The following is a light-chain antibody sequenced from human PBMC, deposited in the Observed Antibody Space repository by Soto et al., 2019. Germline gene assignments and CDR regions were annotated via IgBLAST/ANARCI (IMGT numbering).Light chain of an antibody. CDR1: QSIDTW. J-gene: IGKJ1*01. V-gene: IGKV1-5*03. CDR2: KAS. CDR3: QHYNSYSEA. Sequence: DIQMTQSPSTLSASVGDGVTITCRASQSIDTWLAWHQQKPGKAPKLLIYKASTLKSGVPSRFSGSGSGTEFTLTISSLQPDDFATYYCQHYNSYSEAFGQGTKVDIK.